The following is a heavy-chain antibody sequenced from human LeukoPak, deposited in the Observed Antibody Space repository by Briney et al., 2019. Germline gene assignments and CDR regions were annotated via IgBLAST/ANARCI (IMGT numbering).Heavy chain of an antibody. CDR3: ARVGGTNYYYYGMDV. V-gene: IGHV4-59*01. CDR1: GGSISSYY. D-gene: IGHD3-16*01. Sequence: SETLSLTCTVSGGSISSYYWSWIRQPPGKGLEWIGYIYYSGSTNYNPSLKSRVTISVDTSKNQFSPKLSSVTAADMAVYYCARVGGTNYYYYGMDVWGQGTTVTVSS. CDR2: IYYSGST. J-gene: IGHJ6*02.